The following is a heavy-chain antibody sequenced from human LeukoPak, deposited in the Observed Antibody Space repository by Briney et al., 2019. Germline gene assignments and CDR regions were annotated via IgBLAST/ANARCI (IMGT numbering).Heavy chain of an antibody. J-gene: IGHJ4*02. CDR1: GYSISSGYY. D-gene: IGHD3-3*01. CDR2: IYHSGST. CDR3: ARGKEGFLEWLAFDY. V-gene: IGHV4-38-2*02. Sequence: SETLSLTCTVPGYSISSGYYWGWIRQPPGKGLEWIGSIYHSGSTYYNPSLKSRVTISVDTSKNQFSLKLSSVTAADTAVYYCARGKEGFLEWLAFDYWGQGTLVTVSS.